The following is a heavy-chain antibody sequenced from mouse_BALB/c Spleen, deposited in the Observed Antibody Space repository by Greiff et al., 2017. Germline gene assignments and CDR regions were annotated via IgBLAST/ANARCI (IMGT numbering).Heavy chain of an antibody. CDR3: ARMIRWFAY. Sequence: EVKLVESGPGLVKPSQSLSLTCTVTGYSITSDYAWNWIRQFPGNKLEWMGYISYSGSTSYNPSLKSRISITRDTSKNQFFLQLNSVTTEDTATYYCARMIRWFAYWGQGTLVTVSA. CDR2: ISYSGST. J-gene: IGHJ3*01. CDR1: GYSITSDYA. V-gene: IGHV3-2*02. D-gene: IGHD2-4*01.